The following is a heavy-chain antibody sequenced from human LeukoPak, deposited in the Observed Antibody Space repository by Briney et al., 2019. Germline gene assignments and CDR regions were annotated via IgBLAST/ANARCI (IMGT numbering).Heavy chain of an antibody. Sequence: GESLRLSCAASGFTFGSYAMSWVRQAPGKGLEWVSGINKSGDNTYYADSVKGRFTISRDNSKNTLYLQMNSLRAEDTAVYYCAKDRASDSWFFYGMDVWGKGTTVTVSS. CDR1: GFTFGSYA. J-gene: IGHJ6*04. D-gene: IGHD6-13*01. V-gene: IGHV3-23*01. CDR3: AKDRASDSWFFYGMDV. CDR2: INKSGDNT.